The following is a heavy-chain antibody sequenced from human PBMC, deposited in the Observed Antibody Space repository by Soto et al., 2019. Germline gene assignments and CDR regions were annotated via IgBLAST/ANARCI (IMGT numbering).Heavy chain of an antibody. Sequence: SVKVSCKASGGTFSSYAISWVRQAPGQGLEWMGGIIPIFGTANYAQKFQGRVTISADESTSTAYMELSSLRSEDTAVYYCAKGGGIVAAGTRVYLNSAMDVWGQGTTVTVS. D-gene: IGHD6-13*01. V-gene: IGHV1-69*13. CDR1: GGTFSSYA. CDR2: IIPIFGTA. CDR3: AKGGGIVAAGTRVYLNSAMDV. J-gene: IGHJ6*02.